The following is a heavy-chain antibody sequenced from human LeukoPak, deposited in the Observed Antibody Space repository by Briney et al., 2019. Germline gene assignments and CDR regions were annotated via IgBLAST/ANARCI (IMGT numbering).Heavy chain of an antibody. CDR3: ARGPRLLHDAFDI. CDR2: INHSGST. D-gene: IGHD3-22*01. Sequence: SETLSLTCAVYGGSFSGYYRSWIRQPPGKGLEWIGEINHSGSTNYNPSLKSRVTISVDTSKNQFSLKLSSVTAADTAVYYCARGPRLLHDAFDIWGQGTMVTVSS. V-gene: IGHV4-34*01. CDR1: GGSFSGYY. J-gene: IGHJ3*02.